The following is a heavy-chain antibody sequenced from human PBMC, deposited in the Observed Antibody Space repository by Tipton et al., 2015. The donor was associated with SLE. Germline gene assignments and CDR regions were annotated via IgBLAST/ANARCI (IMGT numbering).Heavy chain of an antibody. CDR2: IYYSGST. V-gene: IGHV4-30-4*08. CDR3: ARIRFLEWFLGY. CDR1: GGSISSGDYY. Sequence: LRLSCTVSGGSISSGDYYWSWIRQPPGKGLEWIGYIYYSGSTYYNPSLKSRLSISVDTSKNQFSLKLSSVTAADTAVYYCARIRFLEWFLGYWGQGTLVTVSS. D-gene: IGHD3-3*01. J-gene: IGHJ4*02.